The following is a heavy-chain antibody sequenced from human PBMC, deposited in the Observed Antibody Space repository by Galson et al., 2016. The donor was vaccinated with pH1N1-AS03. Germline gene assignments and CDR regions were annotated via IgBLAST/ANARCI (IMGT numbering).Heavy chain of an antibody. CDR2: IKQDGSEK. V-gene: IGHV3-7*01. CDR1: GFSFSDYW. J-gene: IGHJ4*02. D-gene: IGHD6-6*01. CDR3: AREGKMAARLAFDY. Sequence: SLRLSCAASGFSFSDYWMSWVRQAPGKGLEWVANIKQDGSEKNYVDSVKGRFTISRDNAKNTVYLQMTSLRPEDTGVYYCAREGKMAARLAFDYWGQGTLVAVSS.